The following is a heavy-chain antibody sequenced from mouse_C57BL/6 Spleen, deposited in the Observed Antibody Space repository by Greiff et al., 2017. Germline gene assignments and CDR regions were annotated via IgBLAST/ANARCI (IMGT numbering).Heavy chain of an antibody. CDR1: GFNIKDYY. CDR3: AMGYYGSSYHWYFDV. Sequence: EVMLVESGAELVKPGASVKLSCTASGFNIKDYYMHWVKQRTEQGLEWIGRIDPEDGETKYAPKFQGKATITADTSSNTAYLQLSSLTSEDTAVYYCAMGYYGSSYHWYFDVWGTGTTVTVSS. J-gene: IGHJ1*03. D-gene: IGHD1-1*01. CDR2: IDPEDGET. V-gene: IGHV14-2*01.